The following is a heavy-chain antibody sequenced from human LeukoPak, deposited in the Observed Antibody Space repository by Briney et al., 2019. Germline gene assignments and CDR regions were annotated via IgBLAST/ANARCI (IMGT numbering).Heavy chain of an antibody. CDR2: IYPDDSGT. CDR1: SYTINSRS. CDR3: ARRAREHFWGVTDYFDY. Sequence: GESLKIPCHGSSYTINSRSIAWGLQLPAKSLEWMGTIYPDDSGTTYSASLESHVTISVDKSIATAYLHRVSRKAADTAADYCARRAREHFWGVTDYFDYWGQGTLVTVGS. V-gene: IGHV5-51*01. J-gene: IGHJ4*02. D-gene: IGHD3-3*02.